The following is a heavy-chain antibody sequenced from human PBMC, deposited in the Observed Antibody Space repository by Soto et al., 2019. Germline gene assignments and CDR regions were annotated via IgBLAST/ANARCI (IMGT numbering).Heavy chain of an antibody. CDR1: GDSISSPKW. CDR3: AYSTGWYRHDV. Sequence: QVQLQESGPGLVKPSGTLSLTCAVSGDSISSPKWWTWLRQPPGKGLEWIGDLLHGGTTNYNPSLKSRVTLSVDTSQNQFSPNLTSVTAADTAIYYCAYSTGWYRHDVWGQGTSVTVSS. D-gene: IGHD6-19*01. CDR2: LLHGGTT. V-gene: IGHV4-4*02. J-gene: IGHJ3*01.